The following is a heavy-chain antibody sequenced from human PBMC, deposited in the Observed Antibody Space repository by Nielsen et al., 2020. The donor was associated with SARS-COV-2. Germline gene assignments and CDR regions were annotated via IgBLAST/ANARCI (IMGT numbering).Heavy chain of an antibody. CDR2: IWYDGSNK. CDR3: ARDAAGTWYFDL. D-gene: IGHD6-19*01. CDR1: GFIFSSYG. J-gene: IGHJ2*01. Sequence: GESLKISCEASGFIFSSYGMHWVRQAPGKGLEWVAVIWYDGSNKYYADSVKGRFTISRENAKNSLYLQMNSLRAGDTAVYYCARDAAGTWYFDLWGRGTLVTVSS. V-gene: IGHV3-33*01.